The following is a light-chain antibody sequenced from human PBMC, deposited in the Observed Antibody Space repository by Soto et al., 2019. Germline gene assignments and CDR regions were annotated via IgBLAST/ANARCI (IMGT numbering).Light chain of an antibody. Sequence: DIQLSQSPSFLSASVGDRVTITCRASQPISNYLAWYQQRPGKAPELLIYSASTLQSGVPSRFSGSGSGTDFTLTISSLQPEDFATYYCQQSYNAPITFGQGTRLEI. CDR1: QPISNY. V-gene: IGKV1-9*01. CDR2: SAS. CDR3: QQSYNAPIT. J-gene: IGKJ5*01.